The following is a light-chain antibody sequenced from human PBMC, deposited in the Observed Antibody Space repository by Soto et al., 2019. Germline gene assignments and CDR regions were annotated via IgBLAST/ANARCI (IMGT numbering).Light chain of an antibody. V-gene: IGKV1-12*01. Sequence: DIQMTQSPSSVPASVGDSVTITCRASQAISRWLVWYQQKPGKAPKLLFSAASGLQSGVPSRFSGSGSGTDFTLTISSIQPEDFATYYCQQSSNLTPLTGGGGTKVEIK. J-gene: IGKJ4*01. CDR1: QAISRW. CDR2: AAS. CDR3: QQSSNLTPLT.